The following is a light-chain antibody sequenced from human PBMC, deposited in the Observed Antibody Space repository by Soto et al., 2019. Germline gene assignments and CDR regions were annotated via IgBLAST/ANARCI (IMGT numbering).Light chain of an antibody. Sequence: DVQMTQSPSSLSAFVGDRVTITCRASQGIAPYLAWFQQKPGKVPKLLIYATSTLQSGVPSRFSGSGSGTDFTLTISILQPEDVANYYCQKYNSAPLTFGGGTKVEIK. V-gene: IGKV1-27*01. CDR2: ATS. J-gene: IGKJ4*01. CDR3: QKYNSAPLT. CDR1: QGIAPY.